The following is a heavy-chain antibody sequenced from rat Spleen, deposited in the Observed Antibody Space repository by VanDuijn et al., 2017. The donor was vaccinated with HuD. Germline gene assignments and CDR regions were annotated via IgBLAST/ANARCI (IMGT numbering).Heavy chain of an antibody. D-gene: IGHD1-5*01. CDR2: MKYDRVP. J-gene: IGHJ2*01. V-gene: IGHV2S30*01. CDR3: TRDPNIIYNNCLDY. CDR1: GFSLMDYI. Sequence: QVQLKDSGPGLVQPSQNLSLTCTVSGFSLMDYIVHWVRQPPGKGLEWMGRMKYDRVPYYNSVLKSRLPISRDTSKSQVFIKMNSRQTEDSAIYCCTRDPNIIYNNCLDYWCQGVMVTVSS.